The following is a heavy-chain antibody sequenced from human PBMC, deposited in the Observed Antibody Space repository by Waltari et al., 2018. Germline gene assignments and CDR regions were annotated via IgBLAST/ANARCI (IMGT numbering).Heavy chain of an antibody. V-gene: IGHV1-46*01. J-gene: IGHJ6*02. CDR3: AREFAYERSSDNGLYYGLDV. Sequence: QVQLVQSGAEVGKPGASVKVSCRASGYTFTSYYIHWVRQASGQGLEWMGMINPTTSTTTYAQRFQGRVTMTGDTSTTTVYMELSSLRFEDTAVYYCAREFAYERSSDNGLYYGLDVWGQGTTVTVSS. D-gene: IGHD3-22*01. CDR2: INPTTSTT. CDR1: GYTFTSYY.